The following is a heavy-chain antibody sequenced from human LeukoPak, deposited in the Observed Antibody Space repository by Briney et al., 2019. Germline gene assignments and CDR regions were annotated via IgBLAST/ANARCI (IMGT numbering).Heavy chain of an antibody. CDR2: INPDGDGM. CDR3: AAWTDRGYSY. V-gene: IGHV3-7*01. J-gene: IGHJ4*02. D-gene: IGHD5-12*01. CDR1: GFTFSRSW. Sequence: GGSLRLSCTASGFTFSRSWMNWIRQAPGKGLEWVANINPDGDGMRFVDSVKGRFTMSRGNAQSSLHLQMNSLRVEDTAFYYCAAWTDRGYSYWGQGVLVTVSS.